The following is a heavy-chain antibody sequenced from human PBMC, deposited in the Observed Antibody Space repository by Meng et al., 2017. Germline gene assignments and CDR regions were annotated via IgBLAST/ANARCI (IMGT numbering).Heavy chain of an antibody. J-gene: IGHJ6*02. CDR2: ISSSSSYI. Sequence: GESLKISCAASGFTFSSYSMNGVRQAPGKGLEWVSSISSSSSYIYYADSVKGRFTISRDNAKNSLYLQMNSLRAEDTAVYYCARSEGATVTPGDYYYYGMDVWGQGTTVTVSS. CDR1: GFTFSSYS. V-gene: IGHV3-21*01. CDR3: ARSEGATVTPGDYYYYGMDV. D-gene: IGHD4-17*01.